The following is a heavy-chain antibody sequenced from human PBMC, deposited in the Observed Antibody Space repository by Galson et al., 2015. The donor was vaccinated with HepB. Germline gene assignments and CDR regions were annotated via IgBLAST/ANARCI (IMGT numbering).Heavy chain of an antibody. V-gene: IGHV1-69*13. CDR1: GGTFSSYA. CDR2: IIPIFGTA. Sequence: SVKVSCKASGGTFSSYAISWVRQAPGQGLEWMGGIIPIFGTANYAQKFQGRVTITADESTSTAYMELSSLRSEDTAVYYCARGGFGAGYPPDNYYYYGMDVWGQGTTVTVSS. D-gene: IGHD3/OR15-3a*01. J-gene: IGHJ6*02. CDR3: ARGGFGAGYPPDNYYYYGMDV.